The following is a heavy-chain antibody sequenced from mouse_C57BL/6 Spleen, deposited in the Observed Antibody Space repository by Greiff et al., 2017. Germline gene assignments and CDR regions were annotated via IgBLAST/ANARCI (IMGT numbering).Heavy chain of an antibody. CDR3: ARPYDYVPFAY. CDR1: GYSFTGYY. CDR2: INPSTGGT. D-gene: IGHD2-4*01. Sequence: VQLQQSGPELVKPGASVKISCKASGYSFTGYYMNWVKQSPEKSLEWIGEINPSTGGTTYNQKFKAKATLTVDKSSSTAYMQLKSLTSEDSAVYYCARPYDYVPFAYWGQGTLVTVSA. J-gene: IGHJ3*01. V-gene: IGHV1-42*01.